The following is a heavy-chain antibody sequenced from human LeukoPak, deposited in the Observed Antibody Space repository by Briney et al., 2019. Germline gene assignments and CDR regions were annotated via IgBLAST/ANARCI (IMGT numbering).Heavy chain of an antibody. V-gene: IGHV3-7*01. CDR3: ARDSLAVADAVPDYFDY. D-gene: IGHD6-19*01. Sequence: PGGSLRLSCAASGFTFSSYWMSWVRQAPGKGLEWVANIKQDGSGKYYVDSVKGRFTISRDNAKNSLYLQTNSLRAEDTAVYYCARDSLAVADAVPDYFDYWGQGTLVTVSS. J-gene: IGHJ4*02. CDR1: GFTFSSYW. CDR2: IKQDGSGK.